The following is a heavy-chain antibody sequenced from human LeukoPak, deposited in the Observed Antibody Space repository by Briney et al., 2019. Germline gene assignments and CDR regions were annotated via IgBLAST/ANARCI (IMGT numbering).Heavy chain of an antibody. CDR2: INPRRGGT. V-gene: IGHV1-46*01. CDR1: GYTFTNYH. CDR3: ARDPQDYYYYGMDV. J-gene: IGHJ6*02. Sequence: ASVKVSCKASGYTFTNYHMHWVRQAPGQGLEWLGIINPRRGGTLYAQKFQGRVTMTRDTSTSTVYMELSSLRSEDTALYYCARDPQDYYYYGMDVWGQGTTVTVSS.